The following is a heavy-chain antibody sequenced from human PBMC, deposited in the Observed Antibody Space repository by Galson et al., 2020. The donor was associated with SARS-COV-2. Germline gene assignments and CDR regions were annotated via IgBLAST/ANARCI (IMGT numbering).Heavy chain of an antibody. CDR2: FHSDGST. CDR1: GVSISSDY. D-gene: IGHD6-6*01. CDR3: ARYTTSSVAFDY. Sequence: SETLSLTCSVSGVSISSDYWSWIRQPPGKGLEWIGFFHSDGSTNYNSSLKSRVTISVDTSKNQFSLSLTSVTAADTAFYYCARYTTSSVAFDYWGQGTLVTVSS. V-gene: IGHV4-59*08. J-gene: IGHJ4*02.